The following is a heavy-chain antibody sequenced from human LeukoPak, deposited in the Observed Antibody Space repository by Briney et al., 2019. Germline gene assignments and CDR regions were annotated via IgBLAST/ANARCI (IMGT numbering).Heavy chain of an antibody. Sequence: GESLKISCKGSGYSFTSYWIGWVRQMPGKGLEWMGIIYPGDSDTRYSPSFQGQVTISADKSISTAYLQWSSLKASDTAMYYCARRWYMTTVGPDAFDIWGQGTMVTVSS. CDR3: ARRWYMTTVGPDAFDI. CDR2: IYPGDSDT. D-gene: IGHD4-23*01. CDR1: GYSFTSYW. J-gene: IGHJ3*02. V-gene: IGHV5-51*01.